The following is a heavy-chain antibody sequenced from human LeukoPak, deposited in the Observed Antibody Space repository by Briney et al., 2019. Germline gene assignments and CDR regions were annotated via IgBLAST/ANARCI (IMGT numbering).Heavy chain of an antibody. J-gene: IGHJ6*02. CDR2: IWYDGSNK. CDR1: GFTFSSYV. CDR3: ARALQNIGYCSGGSCYLYYYYGMDV. Sequence: GGSLRLSCAASGFTFSSYVMHWVRQAPGKGLEWVAVIWYDGSNKYYADSVKGRFTISRDNSKNTLYLQMNSLRAEDTAVYYCARALQNIGYCSGGSCYLYYYYGMDVWGQGTTVTVSS. V-gene: IGHV3-33*01. D-gene: IGHD2-15*01.